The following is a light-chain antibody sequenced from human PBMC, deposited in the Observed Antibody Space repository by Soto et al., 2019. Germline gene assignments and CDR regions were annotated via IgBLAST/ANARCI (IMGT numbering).Light chain of an antibody. CDR2: AAS. J-gene: IGKJ1*01. CDR3: LQHNSYRWT. CDR1: QGIRKD. Sequence: DIQMTQSPSSLSASVGDRVTITCRASQGIRKDLGWYQQKPGKAPKRLIYAASSLQSGVPSRFSGSGSGTEFTLTISSLQPEDFATYYCLQHNSYRWTFGQGTKVEIK. V-gene: IGKV1-17*01.